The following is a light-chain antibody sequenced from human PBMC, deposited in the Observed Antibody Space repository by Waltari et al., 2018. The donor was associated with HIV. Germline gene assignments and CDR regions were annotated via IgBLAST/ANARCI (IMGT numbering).Light chain of an antibody. CDR3: SSFAGNDFFV. J-gene: IGLJ2*01. CDR2: EVS. V-gene: IGLV2-8*01. CDR1: SNDIGLYNY. Sequence: QSALPQPPSASGSPGETVTLSCTGTSNDIGLYNYVSWFQQHPGKVPKLVMFEVSQRPSGVPDRFSGSKSGYTASLTVSGLQPDDEADYFCSSFAGNDFFVFGGGTRLTVL.